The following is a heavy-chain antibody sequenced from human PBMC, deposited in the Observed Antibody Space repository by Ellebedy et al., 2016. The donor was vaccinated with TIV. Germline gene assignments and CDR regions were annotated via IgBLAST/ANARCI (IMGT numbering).Heavy chain of an antibody. V-gene: IGHV3-30*18. CDR2: ISSDGTNK. CDR3: AKDESGGDLPRPFDH. J-gene: IGHJ4*02. Sequence: GGSLRLXCAASRFTLSIFGLHWVRQAPGKGLEWVAIISSDGTNKYYADSVRGRFTISRDNSKNTLYLQMDSLRPEDTAIYYCAKDESGGDLPRPFDHWGQGTLVTVSS. CDR1: RFTLSIFG. D-gene: IGHD5-12*01.